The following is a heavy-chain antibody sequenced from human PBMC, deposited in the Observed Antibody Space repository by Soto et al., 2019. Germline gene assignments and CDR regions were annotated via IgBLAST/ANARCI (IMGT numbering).Heavy chain of an antibody. J-gene: IGHJ3*02. D-gene: IGHD3-9*01. CDR3: ARVNYDILTGLWAFDI. Sequence: ASVKVSCKASGYTFTSYDINWVRQATGQGLEWMGWMNPNSGNTGYAQKFQGRVTMTRNTSISTAYMELSSLRSEDTAVYYCARVNYDILTGLWAFDIRGQGTMVTVSS. V-gene: IGHV1-8*01. CDR1: GYTFTSYD. CDR2: MNPNSGNT.